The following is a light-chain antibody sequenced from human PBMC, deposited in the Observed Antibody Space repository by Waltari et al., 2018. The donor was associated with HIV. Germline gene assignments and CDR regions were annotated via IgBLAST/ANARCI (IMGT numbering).Light chain of an antibody. V-gene: IGKV2-40*01. CDR2: ALS. CDR3: MQRLQFPYT. Sequence: VMTRTHLSLPFTPGAPASIACMSSTGRCETGDGNTYVDWYLQKPVQSPQLLIYALSHRASGVPDRFAVSGSGGDFTLKISRVEAEDVGIYYCMQRLQFPYTFGQGTKLEI. CDR1: TGRCETGDGNTY. J-gene: IGKJ2*01.